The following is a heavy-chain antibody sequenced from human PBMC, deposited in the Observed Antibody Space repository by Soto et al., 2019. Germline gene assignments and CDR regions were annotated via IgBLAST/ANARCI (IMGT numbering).Heavy chain of an antibody. CDR3: ARDQRYFDSYYCGMDV. Sequence: EVQLVESGGGLVQPGGSLRLSCAASGFTVSSNYMSWVRQAPGKGLEWVSVIYSGGSTYYTDSVKGRFTISRHNSKNTVCLQMNSLRAEDTAVYYCARDQRYFDSYYCGMDVWGQGTTVPVSS. D-gene: IGHD3-9*01. J-gene: IGHJ6*02. V-gene: IGHV3-53*04. CDR1: GFTVSSNY. CDR2: IYSGGST.